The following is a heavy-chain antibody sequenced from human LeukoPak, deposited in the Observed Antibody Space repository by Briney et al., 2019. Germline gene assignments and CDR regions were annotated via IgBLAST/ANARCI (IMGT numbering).Heavy chain of an antibody. Sequence: ASETLSLTCAVYGESFKDYYWNWIRQPPGKGLEWIGEINHSGSSNYNPSLKSRVTISVDTSKNQFSLKLSSVTAADTAVYYCARRVNYYYYMDVWGKGTTVTISS. CDR2: INHSGSS. V-gene: IGHV4-34*01. CDR3: ARRVNYYYYMDV. CDR1: GESFKDYY. J-gene: IGHJ6*03.